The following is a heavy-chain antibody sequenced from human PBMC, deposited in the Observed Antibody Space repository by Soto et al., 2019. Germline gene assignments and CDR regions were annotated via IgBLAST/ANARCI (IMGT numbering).Heavy chain of an antibody. CDR1: GGTFSSYA. CDR2: IIPIFGTA. CDR3: ARDGFNDDILTGYRFYTWFDP. V-gene: IGHV1-69*01. Sequence: QVQLVQSGAEVKKPGSSVKVSCKASGGTFSSYAISWVRQAPGQGLEWMGGIIPIFGTANYAQKFQGRVTITADESTRTAYMELSSLRSEDTAVYYCARDGFNDDILTGYRFYTWFDPWGQGTLVTVSS. J-gene: IGHJ5*02. D-gene: IGHD3-9*01.